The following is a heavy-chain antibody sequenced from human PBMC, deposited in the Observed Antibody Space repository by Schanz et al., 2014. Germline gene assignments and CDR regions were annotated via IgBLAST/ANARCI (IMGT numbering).Heavy chain of an antibody. Sequence: VQLVESGGGLVKPGGSLRLSCAVSGLTFSSAWMGWVRQAPGKGLEWVGRLKSKTDGGTTDYAAPVKGRFTISRDDSKNTLYLQMNFLKTEDTAVYFCTTDRGITVRPLFDYWGHGTLVTVAS. CDR1: GLTFSSAW. CDR2: LKSKTDGGTT. D-gene: IGHD6-6*01. V-gene: IGHV3-15*01. CDR3: TTDRGITVRPLFDY. J-gene: IGHJ4*01.